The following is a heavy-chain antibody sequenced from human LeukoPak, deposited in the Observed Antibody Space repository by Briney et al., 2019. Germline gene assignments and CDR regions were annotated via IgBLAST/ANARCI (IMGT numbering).Heavy chain of an antibody. J-gene: IGHJ5*02. V-gene: IGHV3-23*01. Sequence: GGSLRLSCAASGFTFSSYAMSWVRQAPGKGLEWVSAISGSGGSSHYADSVKGRFTISRDNSKNTLYLQMNSLRAEDTAVYYCAKDVPYYDFWSGYYTRWFDPWGQGTLVTVSS. CDR2: ISGSGGSS. CDR3: AKDVPYYDFWSGYYTRWFDP. D-gene: IGHD3-3*01. CDR1: GFTFSSYA.